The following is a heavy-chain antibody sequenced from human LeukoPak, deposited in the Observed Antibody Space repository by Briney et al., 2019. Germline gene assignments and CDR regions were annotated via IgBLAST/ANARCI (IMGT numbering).Heavy chain of an antibody. J-gene: IGHJ4*02. D-gene: IGHD3-22*01. CDR1: GFTFSNAW. V-gene: IGHV3-15*01. CDR2: IKSKTDGGTT. Sequence: GGSLRLSCAASGFTFSNAWMSWARQAPGKGLEWVGRIKSKTDGGTTDYAAPVKGRFTISRDDSKNTLYLQMNSLKTEDTAVYYCTTDLRYDSSGYSHLSYFDYWGQGTLVTVSS. CDR3: TTDLRYDSSGYSHLSYFDY.